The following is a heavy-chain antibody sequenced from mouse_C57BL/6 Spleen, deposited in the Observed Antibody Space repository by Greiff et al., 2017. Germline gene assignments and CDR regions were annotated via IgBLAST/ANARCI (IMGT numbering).Heavy chain of an antibody. CDR1: GYTFTGYW. CDR3: ARGGRGYFDY. J-gene: IGHJ2*01. CDR2: MLPGSGST. Sequence: QVQLQQSGAELMKPGASVKLSCKATGYTFTGYWIEWVKQRPGHGLEWIGEMLPGSGSTTYNEKFKGKATFTADPSSNTAYMQLSSLTTEDSAIYYCARGGRGYFDYWGQGTTRTVSS. V-gene: IGHV1-9*01.